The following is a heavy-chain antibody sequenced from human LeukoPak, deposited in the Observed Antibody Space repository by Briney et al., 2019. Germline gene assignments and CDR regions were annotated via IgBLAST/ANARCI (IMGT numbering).Heavy chain of an antibody. V-gene: IGHV4-4*02. CDR2: IVHSGST. CDR3: ARNGDYALDY. J-gene: IGHJ4*02. Sequence: SGTLSLTCAVSGYSISSGHWWSWVRQSPGKGLEWIGEIVHSGSTSYNPSLKSRVTISIDRSKNQFSLTLTSVTAADTAVYYCARNGDYALDYWGQGTLVTASS. D-gene: IGHD4-17*01. CDR1: GYSISSGHW.